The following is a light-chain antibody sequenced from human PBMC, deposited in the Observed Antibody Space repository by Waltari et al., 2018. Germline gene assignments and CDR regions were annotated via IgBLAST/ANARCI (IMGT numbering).Light chain of an antibody. J-gene: IGLJ3*02. CDR2: EVS. Sequence: QSALTQPASVSGSPGQSITISCTGTTSDVGGYTYVSWYQQSPGKAPKLMIYEVSNRPSGVSSRFSGSKSGNTASLTVSGLLAEDEADYYCSSHTSSSTHGMFGGGTRVTVL. CDR1: TSDVGGYTY. V-gene: IGLV2-14*01. CDR3: SSHTSSSTHGM.